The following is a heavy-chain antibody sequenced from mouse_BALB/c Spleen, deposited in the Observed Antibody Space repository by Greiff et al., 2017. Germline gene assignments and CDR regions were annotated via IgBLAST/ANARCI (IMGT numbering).Heavy chain of an antibody. Sequence: QVQLKQSGPQLVRPGASVKISCKASGYSFTSYWMHWVKQRPGQGLEWIGMIDPSDSETRLNQKFKDKATLTVDKSSSTAYMQLSSPTSEDSAVYYCARDRDYLYAMDYWGQGTSVTVSS. V-gene: IGHV1S126*01. D-gene: IGHD2-4*01. J-gene: IGHJ4*01. CDR2: IDPSDSET. CDR3: ARDRDYLYAMDY. CDR1: GYSFTSYW.